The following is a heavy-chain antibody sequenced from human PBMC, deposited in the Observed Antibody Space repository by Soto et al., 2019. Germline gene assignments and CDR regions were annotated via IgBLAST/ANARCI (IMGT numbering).Heavy chain of an antibody. CDR1: GYTFTGYY. D-gene: IGHD2-15*01. Sequence: QVQLVQSGAEVKTPGASVKVSCKASGYTFTGYYMHWVRQAPGQGLEWMGWINPNSGGTNYAQKFQGRVTMTRDTSISTAYMELSRLRSDDTAVYYCARDIGDIVVVVAAQNWFDPWGQGTLVTVSS. J-gene: IGHJ5*02. CDR2: INPNSGGT. V-gene: IGHV1-2*02. CDR3: ARDIGDIVVVVAAQNWFDP.